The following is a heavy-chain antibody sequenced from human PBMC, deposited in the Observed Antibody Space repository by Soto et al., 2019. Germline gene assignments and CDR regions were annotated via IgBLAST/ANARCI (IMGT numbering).Heavy chain of an antibody. V-gene: IGHV4-39*01. CDR3: ARHTYCSGGSCYENAFDI. CDR2: IYYSGST. D-gene: IGHD2-15*01. Sequence: SETLSLTCTVSGGSISSYYWGWIRQPPGKGLEWIGSIYYSGSTYYNPSLKSRVTISVDTSKNQFSLKLSSVTAADTAVYYCARHTYCSGGSCYENAFDIWGQGTMVTVSS. CDR1: GGSISSYY. J-gene: IGHJ3*02.